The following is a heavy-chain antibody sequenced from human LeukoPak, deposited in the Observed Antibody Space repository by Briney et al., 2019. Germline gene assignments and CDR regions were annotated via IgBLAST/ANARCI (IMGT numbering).Heavy chain of an antibody. CDR3: ARINSSSSPHFDY. Sequence: PGGSLRLSCAASGFTLSSYWMSWVRQAPGKGLEWVANINQDGSEKSYVDSVKGRFTISRDNAKNSLFLQMNSLRAEDTAVYYCARINSSSSPHFDYWGQGTLVTLSS. J-gene: IGHJ4*02. CDR1: GFTLSSYW. CDR2: INQDGSEK. D-gene: IGHD6-6*01. V-gene: IGHV3-7*01.